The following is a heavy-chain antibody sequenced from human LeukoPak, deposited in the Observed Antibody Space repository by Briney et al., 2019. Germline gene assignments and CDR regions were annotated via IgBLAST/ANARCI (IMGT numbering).Heavy chain of an antibody. J-gene: IGHJ4*02. CDR2: TYYRSRWYN. D-gene: IGHD6-13*01. CDR3: ARDRWSYYLYY. V-gene: IGHV6-1*01. Sequence: SGPGLVHPSQTLSLSCAISVNSVSSNSAAWNWIGQSPSRGLEWLGRTYYRSRWYNDYAVSVKSRIAIDPDTSKNQFSLQLNSVTPEDTAVYYCARDRWSYYLYYCGQGALVTVSS. CDR1: VNSVSSNSAA.